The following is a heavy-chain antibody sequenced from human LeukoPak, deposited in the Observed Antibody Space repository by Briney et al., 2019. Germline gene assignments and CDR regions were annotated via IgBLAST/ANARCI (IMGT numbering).Heavy chain of an antibody. CDR3: AKAPAASSGYYFVDY. CDR2: ISWNSGSI. J-gene: IGHJ4*02. D-gene: IGHD3-22*01. CDR1: GFTFDDYA. Sequence: PGGSLRLSCAASGFTFDDYAMHLVRQAPGKGLEWVSGISWNSGSIGYADSVKGRFTISRDNAKNSLYLQMNSLRAEDTALYYCAKAPAASSGYYFVDYWGQGTLVTVSS. V-gene: IGHV3-9*01.